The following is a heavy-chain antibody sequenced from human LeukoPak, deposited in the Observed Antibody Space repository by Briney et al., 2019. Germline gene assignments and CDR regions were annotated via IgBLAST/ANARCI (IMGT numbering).Heavy chain of an antibody. V-gene: IGHV4-4*08. J-gene: IGHJ5*02. CDR1: GGSISTYY. D-gene: IGHD6-19*01. Sequence: MASETLSLTCTVSGGSISTYYWSWIRQSPGKGLEWIADISASGGTNYNPSLESRVTVSIDSSKNQFSLKLSSVTAADTAVLYCARSPHNSAWYEKWFDPWGQGTLVTVSS. CDR2: ISASGGT. CDR3: ARSPHNSAWYEKWFDP.